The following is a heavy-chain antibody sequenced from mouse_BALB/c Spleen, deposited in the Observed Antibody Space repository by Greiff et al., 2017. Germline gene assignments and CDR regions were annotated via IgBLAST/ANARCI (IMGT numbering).Heavy chain of an antibody. J-gene: IGHJ3*01. CDR3: ARQGTGKGWLAY. D-gene: IGHD4-1*01. CDR1: GFTFSSYG. V-gene: IGHV5-6*01. Sequence: EVQLVESGGDLVKPGGSLKLSCAASGFTFSSYGMSWVRQTPDKRLEWVATISSGGSYTYYPDSVKGRFTISRDNAKNTLYLQMSSLKSEDTAMYYCARQGTGKGWLAYWGQGTLVTVSA. CDR2: ISSGGSYT.